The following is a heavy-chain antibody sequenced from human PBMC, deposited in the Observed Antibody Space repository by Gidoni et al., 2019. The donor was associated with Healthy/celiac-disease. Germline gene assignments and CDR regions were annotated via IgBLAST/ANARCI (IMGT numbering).Heavy chain of an antibody. V-gene: IGHV3-30*18. CDR1: GFTFSSYG. CDR2: ISYDGSNK. D-gene: IGHD3-10*01. J-gene: IGHJ6*03. Sequence: QVQLLESGGGVVQPGRSLRLSCAASGFTFSSYGMHWVRQAPGKGLEWVAVISYDGSNKYYADSVKGRFTISRDNSKNTLYLQMNSLRAEDTAVYYCAKDHTEPWFGDLVVYYYYMDVWGKGTTVTVSS. CDR3: AKDHTEPWFGDLVVYYYYMDV.